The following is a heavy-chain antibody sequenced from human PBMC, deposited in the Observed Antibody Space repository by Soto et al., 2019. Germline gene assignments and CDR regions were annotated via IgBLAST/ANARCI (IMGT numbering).Heavy chain of an antibody. Sequence: PGGALRLLCAASGFTVSNYGMHWVRQAPGKGLEWVAFVWLDGSNKYYADSVRDRFTISRVNSKNTLYLQMNSLRAEDTAVYHCAPQAFDYWGDVPLFTIYS. CDR1: GFTVSNYG. V-gene: IGHV3-30*02. CDR3: APQAFDY. J-gene: IGHJ4*01. CDR2: VWLDGSNK.